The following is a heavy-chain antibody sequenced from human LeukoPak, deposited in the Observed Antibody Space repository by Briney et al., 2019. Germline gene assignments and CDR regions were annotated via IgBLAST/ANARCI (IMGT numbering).Heavy chain of an antibody. Sequence: GGSLRLSCAASGFTFSTDTMNWVRQAPGKGLEWVSSISSASTYIYFADSVKGRFSISRDNAENSLYLQMNSLRAEDTAVYYCARDRPRGAYYLDFWGQGTLVTVSS. V-gene: IGHV3-21*01. CDR1: GFTFSTDT. J-gene: IGHJ4*02. CDR3: ARDRPRGAYYLDF. D-gene: IGHD3-10*01. CDR2: ISSASTYI.